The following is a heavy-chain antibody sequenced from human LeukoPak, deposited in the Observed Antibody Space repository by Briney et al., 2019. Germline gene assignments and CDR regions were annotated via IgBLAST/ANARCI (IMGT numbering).Heavy chain of an antibody. D-gene: IGHD5-18*01. J-gene: IGHJ4*02. V-gene: IGHV3-48*03. CDR3: DRYERDTATIPDLDY. CDR1: GYTFSTYE. CDR2: IRDRGGSI. Sequence: GGSLRLSCVASGYTFSTYEVRCVRQAPGRGREWGSYIRDRGGSIYYTDSLKRRFTISGHNAKNSLYLQVNSQRGGDAVVFYCDRYERDTATIPDLDYWGQGTLVTVSS.